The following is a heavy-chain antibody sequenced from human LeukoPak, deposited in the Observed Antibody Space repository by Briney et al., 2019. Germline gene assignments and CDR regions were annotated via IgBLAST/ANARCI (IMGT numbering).Heavy chain of an antibody. CDR1: GYTFTSYG. Sequence: GASVKVSCKASGYTFTSYGISWVRQAPGQGLEWMGWISAYDGNTNYAQKLQGRVTMTTDTSTSTAYMELRSLRSDDTAVYYCARDEDYDFWSGTGRAFDIWGQGTMVTVSS. J-gene: IGHJ3*02. CDR3: ARDEDYDFWSGTGRAFDI. V-gene: IGHV1-18*01. D-gene: IGHD3-3*01. CDR2: ISAYDGNT.